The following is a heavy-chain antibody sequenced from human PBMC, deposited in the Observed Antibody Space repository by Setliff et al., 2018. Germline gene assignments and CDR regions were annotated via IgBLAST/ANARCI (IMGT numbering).Heavy chain of an antibody. CDR1: GGSISRYH. CDR3: ARHRRDSSGNYFVGLYYFDY. V-gene: IGHV4-59*08. D-gene: IGHD3-22*01. Sequence: SETLSLTCTVSGGSISRYHWSWIRQPPGKGLEWIGYIHYSGNTNYNPSLKSRVSISLDTSKSQFSLRLSSLTAADTAVYYCARHRRDSSGNYFVGLYYFDYWGQGTPVTVSS. CDR2: IHYSGNT. J-gene: IGHJ4*02.